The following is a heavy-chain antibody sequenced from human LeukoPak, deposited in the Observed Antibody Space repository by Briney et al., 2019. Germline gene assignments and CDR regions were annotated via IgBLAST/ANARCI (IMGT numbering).Heavy chain of an antibody. J-gene: IGHJ4*02. CDR3: SIPAGAMTTVDTGDY. CDR2: IRSDGSDT. Sequence: PGGSLRLSCAASGFTFSDTWMHWVRQAPGEGLVWVSRIRSDGSDTRYAESVKGRFTISRDNAKNTAYLQMNSLKAEDTAVYYCSIPAGAMTTVDTGDYWGPGTLVTVSS. V-gene: IGHV3-74*01. D-gene: IGHD4-17*01. CDR1: GFTFSDTW.